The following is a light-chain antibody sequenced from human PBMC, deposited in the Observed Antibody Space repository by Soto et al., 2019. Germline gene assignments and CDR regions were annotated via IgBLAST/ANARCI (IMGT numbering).Light chain of an antibody. Sequence: DIQMTQSPSTLSGSVGDRVTITCRASQTISSWLAWYQQKPGKAPKLLIYKASTLKSGVPSRFSGSGSGTEFTLTISSLQPDDFATYYCQHYNSYSEAFGQGPKLHIK. CDR3: QHYNSYSEA. V-gene: IGKV1-5*03. CDR2: KAS. CDR1: QTISSW. J-gene: IGKJ1*01.